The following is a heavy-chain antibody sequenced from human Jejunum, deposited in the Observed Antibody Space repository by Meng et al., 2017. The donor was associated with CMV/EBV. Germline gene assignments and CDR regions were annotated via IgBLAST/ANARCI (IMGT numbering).Heavy chain of an antibody. Sequence: CAASGLSFGDYYMSWVRQAPGKGLEWVSYITGDGNTIYYADSVKGRFTISRDNAKSALYLQMNSLRADDTALYYCARLHLVAFYSWGQGTLVTVSS. CDR2: ITGDGNTI. J-gene: IGHJ4*02. V-gene: IGHV3-11*04. D-gene: IGHD3-9*01. CDR3: ARLHLVAFYS. CDR1: GLSFGDYY.